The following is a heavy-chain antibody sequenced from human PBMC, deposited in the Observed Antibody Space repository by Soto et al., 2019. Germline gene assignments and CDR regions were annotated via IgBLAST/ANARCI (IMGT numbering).Heavy chain of an antibody. D-gene: IGHD6-13*01. J-gene: IGHJ6*02. Sequence: PVEALKISCKASGYSFTSYWIGWVRQTPGKGLAWMGIILSDDADTRYSPSFEGQVTISDDRSTNTAFLHLRSLESSETATYFCARQGFSKNYFYAADXWGQGTTVTVS. CDR3: ARQGFSKNYFYAADX. V-gene: IGHV5-51*01. CDR1: GYSFTSYW. CDR2: ILSDDADT.